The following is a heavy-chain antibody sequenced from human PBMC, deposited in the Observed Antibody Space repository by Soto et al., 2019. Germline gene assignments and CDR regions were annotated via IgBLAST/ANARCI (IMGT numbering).Heavy chain of an antibody. J-gene: IGHJ4*02. CDR3: ARGSDEYQGGRS. CDR1: GGSSSGYY. D-gene: IGHD2-2*01. CDR2: IHPSGIT. Sequence: QVQLQQWGAGLLKPSETLSLTCAVYGGSSSGYYWSWTRQPPGKGLEWIGEIHPSGITNYNPSLKSRVSTSLDPAKNQFALNLSSVTAADTAVYYCARGSDEYQGGRSWGQGTLVTGSS. V-gene: IGHV4-34*01.